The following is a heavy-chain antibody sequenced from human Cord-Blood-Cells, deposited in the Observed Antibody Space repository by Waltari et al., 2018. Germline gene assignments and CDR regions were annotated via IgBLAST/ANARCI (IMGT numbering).Heavy chain of an antibody. D-gene: IGHD3-22*01. CDR2: INHSGST. CDR3: ARGRLNSSGYYDAFDI. CDR1: GGSFSGYY. J-gene: IGHJ3*02. Sequence: QVQLQQWCAGLLKPSETLSLTCPVYGGSFSGYYWCWIRLPPGKGLAGIGEINHSGSTNYNPSLKSRVTISVDMSKNQFSLKLSSVTAADTAVYYCARGRLNSSGYYDAFDIWGQGTMVTVSS. V-gene: IGHV4-34*01.